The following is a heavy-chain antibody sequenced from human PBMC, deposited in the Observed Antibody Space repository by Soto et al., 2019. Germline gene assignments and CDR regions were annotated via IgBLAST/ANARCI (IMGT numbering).Heavy chain of an antibody. V-gene: IGHV3-74*01. CDR1: GFTFSSYW. CDR2: INSDGSSI. Sequence: PGGALRLSCAASGFTFSSYWMHWVRQAPGKGLVWVSRINSDGSSISYADSVKGRFTISRDNAKNTLYLQMNSLRVEDTAVYYCARETGYSSGWRQDYWGQGT. CDR3: ARETGYSSGWRQDY. J-gene: IGHJ4*02. D-gene: IGHD6-19*01.